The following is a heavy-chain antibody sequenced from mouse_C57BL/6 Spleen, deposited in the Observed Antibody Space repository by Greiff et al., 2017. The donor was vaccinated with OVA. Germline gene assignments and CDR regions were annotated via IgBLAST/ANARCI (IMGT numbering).Heavy chain of an antibody. CDR3: TRGRVDYGSSYDYAMDD. V-gene: IGHV1-15*01. J-gene: IGHJ4*01. D-gene: IGHD1-1*01. CDR1: GYTFTDYE. Sequence: VQLQESGAELVRPGASVTLSCKASGYTFTDYEMHWVKQTPVHGLEWIGAIDPETGGTASNQKFKGKAILTADKSSSPAYMELRSLTSEDSAVYYCTRGRVDYGSSYDYAMDDWGQGTSVTVSS. CDR2: IDPETGGT.